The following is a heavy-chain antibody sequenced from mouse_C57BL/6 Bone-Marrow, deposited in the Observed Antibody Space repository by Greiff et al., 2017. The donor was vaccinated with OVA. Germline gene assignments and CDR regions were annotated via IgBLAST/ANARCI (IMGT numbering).Heavy chain of an antibody. D-gene: IGHD1-1*01. Sequence: QVQLQQPGAEFVMPGASVKLSCKASGYTFTSYWMHWVKQRPGQGLEWIGEIDPSDSYTNYNQKFKGKSTLTVDKSSSTAYMQLSSLTSEDSAVYYCARTGSTGAMDYWGQGTSVTVSS. V-gene: IGHV1-69*01. CDR3: ARTGSTGAMDY. CDR2: IDPSDSYT. CDR1: GYTFTSYW. J-gene: IGHJ4*01.